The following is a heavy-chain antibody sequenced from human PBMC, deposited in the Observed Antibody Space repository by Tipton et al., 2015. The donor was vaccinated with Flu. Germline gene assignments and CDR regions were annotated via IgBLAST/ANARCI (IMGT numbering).Heavy chain of an antibody. CDR2: ISSSSSYI. D-gene: IGHD1-26*01. J-gene: IGHJ3*02. Sequence: QLVQSGGGLVKSGGSRRLSCAASGFTFSSYSMNWVRQAPGKGLEWVSSISSSSSYIYYADSVKGRFTISRDDAKNSLYLQMTSLRAEDTAVYYCARGLLWDVAGDDAFDIWGQGTMVTVSS. V-gene: IGHV3-21*01. CDR1: GFTFSSYS. CDR3: ARGLLWDVAGDDAFDI.